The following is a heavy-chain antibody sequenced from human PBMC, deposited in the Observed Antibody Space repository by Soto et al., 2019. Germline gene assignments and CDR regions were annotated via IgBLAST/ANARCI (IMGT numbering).Heavy chain of an antibody. CDR2: IIPSFHAA. Sequence: QVQLVQSGAEVKKPGSSVKVSCKASADTFSSSAFSWVRQAPAQGLEWMGGIIPSFHAANYAQRFQGRVTITADESTSTVYMELSGLRSEDTALYYCARDLISNYHYYGMDVWGQGTTVTVSS. CDR3: ARDLISNYHYYGMDV. V-gene: IGHV1-69*01. CDR1: ADTFSSSA. J-gene: IGHJ6*02.